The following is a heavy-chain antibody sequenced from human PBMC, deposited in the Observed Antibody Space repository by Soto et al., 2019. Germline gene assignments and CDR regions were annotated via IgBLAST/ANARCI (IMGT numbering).Heavy chain of an antibody. V-gene: IGHV1-69*01. CDR2: IIPIFGTT. D-gene: IGHD3-10*01. CDR1: GGTFSSHA. J-gene: IGHJ3*01. CDR3: AGSYKYGSGTFDAFDV. Sequence: QVQLVQSGTEVKKPGSSVKVSCKASGGTFSSHAISWVRQAPGQGLEWMGGIIPIFGTTKYAQRLQGRVSITADESTSTAYMELSSLRSEDTAVYYCAGSYKYGSGTFDAFDVWGQGTMVTVSS.